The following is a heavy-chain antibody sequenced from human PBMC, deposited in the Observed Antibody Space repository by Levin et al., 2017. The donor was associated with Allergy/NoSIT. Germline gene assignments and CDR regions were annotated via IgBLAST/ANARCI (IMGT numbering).Heavy chain of an antibody. CDR3: TTDPQSITMVQGVIITYWFDP. Sequence: GGSLRLSCAASGFTFSNAWMSWVRQAPGKGLEWVGRIKSKTDGGTTDYAAPVKGRFTISRDDSKNTLYLQMNSLKTEDTAVYYCTTDPQSITMVQGVIITYWFDPWGQGTLVTVSS. D-gene: IGHD3-10*01. CDR2: IKSKTDGGTT. CDR1: GFTFSNAW. V-gene: IGHV3-15*01. J-gene: IGHJ5*02.